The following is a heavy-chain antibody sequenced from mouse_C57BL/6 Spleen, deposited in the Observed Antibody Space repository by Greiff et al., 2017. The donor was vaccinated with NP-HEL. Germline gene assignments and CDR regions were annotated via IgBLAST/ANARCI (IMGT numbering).Heavy chain of an antibody. D-gene: IGHD2-1*01. Sequence: VQLQQSGAELVKPGASVKISCKASGYAFSSYWMNWVKQRPGKGLEWIGQIYPGDGDTNYNGKFKGKATLTADKSSSTAYMQLSSLTSEDSAVYFCARGGNYHYFDYWGQGTTLTVSS. V-gene: IGHV1-80*01. CDR1: GYAFSSYW. CDR3: ARGGNYHYFDY. CDR2: IYPGDGDT. J-gene: IGHJ2*01.